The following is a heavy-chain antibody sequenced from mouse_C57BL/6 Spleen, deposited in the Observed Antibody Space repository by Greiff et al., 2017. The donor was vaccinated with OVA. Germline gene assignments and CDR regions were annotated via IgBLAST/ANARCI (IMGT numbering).Heavy chain of an antibody. V-gene: IGHV1-19*01. Sequence: EVQLQQSGPVLVKPGASVKMSCQASGYTFTDYYMNWVKQSHGKSLEWIGVINPYNGGTSYNQKFKGKATLTVDKSSSTAYMELNSLTSEDSAVYYCARGYYGSLYYFDYWGQGTTLTVSS. CDR1: GYTFTDYY. CDR2: INPYNGGT. J-gene: IGHJ2*01. D-gene: IGHD1-1*01. CDR3: ARGYYGSLYYFDY.